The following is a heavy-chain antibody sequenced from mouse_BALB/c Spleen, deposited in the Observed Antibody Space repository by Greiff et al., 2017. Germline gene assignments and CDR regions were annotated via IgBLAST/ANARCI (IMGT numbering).Heavy chain of an antibody. CDR3: ARIPFYSPWFAY. V-gene: IGHV8-11*01. CDR1: GFSLSTYGIG. J-gene: IGHJ3*01. Sequence: ESGPGILQPSQTLSLTCSFSGFSLSTYGIGVGWIRQPSGKGLEWLAHIWWNDNKYYNTALKSRLTISKDTSNNQVFLKIASVDTADTATYYCARIPFYSPWFAYWGQGTLVTVSA. CDR2: IWWNDNK. D-gene: IGHD2-12*01.